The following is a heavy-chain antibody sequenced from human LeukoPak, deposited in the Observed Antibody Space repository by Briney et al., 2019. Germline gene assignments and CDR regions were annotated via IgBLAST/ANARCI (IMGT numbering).Heavy chain of an antibody. Sequence: ASVKVSCKASGYTFTSYDINWVRQATGQGLEWMGWMGPKSGNTAYAQKFQGRVTMTRNTSISTAYMELSSLRSEDTAVYFCARPYYSSGFFDGDWYFDLWGRGTLLTVSS. CDR1: GYTFTSYD. CDR2: MGPKSGNT. J-gene: IGHJ2*01. CDR3: ARPYYSSGFFDGDWYFDL. D-gene: IGHD6-19*01. V-gene: IGHV1-8*01.